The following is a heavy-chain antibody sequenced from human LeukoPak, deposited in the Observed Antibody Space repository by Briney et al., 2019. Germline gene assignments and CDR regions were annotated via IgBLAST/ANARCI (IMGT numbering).Heavy chain of an antibody. J-gene: IGHJ5*02. V-gene: IGHV1-46*01. CDR2: INPSGGST. Sequence: GASVKVSCKASGYTFTGYYMHWVRQAPGQGLEWMGIINPSGGSTSYAQKFQGRVTMTRDTSTSTVYMELSSLRSEDTAVYYCAREPKYCSGGSCYWFDPWGQGTLVTVSS. CDR1: GYTFTGYY. D-gene: IGHD2-15*01. CDR3: AREPKYCSGGSCYWFDP.